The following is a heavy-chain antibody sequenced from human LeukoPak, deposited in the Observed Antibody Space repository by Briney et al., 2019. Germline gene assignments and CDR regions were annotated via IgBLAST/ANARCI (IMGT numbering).Heavy chain of an antibody. J-gene: IGHJ4*02. D-gene: IGHD3-22*01. V-gene: IGHV5-51*01. Sequence: GESLKISCKGSGYSFTSYWIGWVRQMPGKGLEWMGIIYPGDSDTRYSPSFQGQVTISADKSISTAYLQWSSLKASDTAMYYCAATPEDYYDSSGYEGDYWGQGTLVTVSS. CDR1: GYSFTSYW. CDR2: IYPGDSDT. CDR3: AATPEDYYDSSGYEGDY.